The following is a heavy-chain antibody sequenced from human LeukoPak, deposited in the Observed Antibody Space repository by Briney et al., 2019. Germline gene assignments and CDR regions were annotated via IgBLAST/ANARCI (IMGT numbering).Heavy chain of an antibody. J-gene: IGHJ4*02. V-gene: IGHV4-34*01. Sequence: SETLSLTCAVYGGSFSGYYWSWIRQPPGKGLEWIGEINHSGSTNYNPSLKSRVTISVDTSKNQFSLKLSSVTAADTAVYYCARGRGGYGYGKTTRFDYWGQGTLVTVSS. CDR1: GGSFSGYY. CDR3: ARGRGGYGYGKTTRFDY. D-gene: IGHD5-18*01. CDR2: INHSGST.